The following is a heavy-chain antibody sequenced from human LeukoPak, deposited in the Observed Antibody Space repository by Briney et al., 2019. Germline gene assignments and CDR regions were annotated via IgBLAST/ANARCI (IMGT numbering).Heavy chain of an antibody. CDR2: IKQDGHEQ. D-gene: IGHD1-26*01. CDR1: GFTFNNYW. CDR3: VRGKVGTPNY. V-gene: IGHV3-7*01. Sequence: GGSLRLSCAASGFTFNNYWMTSVRQAPGKGLEWVANIKQDGHEQYYVDSVKGRFTISRDNAKNSLYLQMNSLRVEDTAVYYCVRGKVGTPNYWGQGILVTVSS. J-gene: IGHJ4*02.